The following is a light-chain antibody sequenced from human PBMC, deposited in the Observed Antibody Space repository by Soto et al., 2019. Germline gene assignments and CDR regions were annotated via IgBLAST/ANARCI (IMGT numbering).Light chain of an antibody. Sequence: EIVLTQSPGTLSLSPGERATLSCRASQSVSSNSLVWYQQKPGQAPRLLICGASRRATDIPDRFSGGGSGTDFTLTISRLEPEDFAIYYCQQYGRSPPITFGQGTRLEIK. CDR2: GAS. J-gene: IGKJ5*01. V-gene: IGKV3-20*01. CDR3: QQYGRSPPIT. CDR1: QSVSSNS.